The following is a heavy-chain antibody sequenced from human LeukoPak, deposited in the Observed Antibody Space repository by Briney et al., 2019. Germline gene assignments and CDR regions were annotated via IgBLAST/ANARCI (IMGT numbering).Heavy chain of an antibody. Sequence: GGSLRLSCAASGFTFRTYAMHWVRQAPGKGLEWVAVISYDGSNKYFADSVKGRFTISRDNSENTLYLQMNSLRAEDTAVYYCARDNWGLDYWGQGTLVTVSS. J-gene: IGHJ4*02. D-gene: IGHD7-27*01. CDR1: GFTFRTYA. CDR2: ISYDGSNK. CDR3: ARDNWGLDY. V-gene: IGHV3-30-3*01.